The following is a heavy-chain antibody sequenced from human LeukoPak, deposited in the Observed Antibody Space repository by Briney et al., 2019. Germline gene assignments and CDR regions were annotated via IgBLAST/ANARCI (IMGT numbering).Heavy chain of an antibody. CDR2: INPNSGGT. J-gene: IGHJ6*03. CDR3: ARGGDGSGPNYYYMDV. Sequence: ASVKVSCKASGGTFSSYAISWVRQAPGQGLEWVGRINPNSGGTNYAQKFQDRITMTRDTSMRTAYMEVSRLRSDDTAVYYCARGGDGSGPNYYYMDVWGKGTTVTVSS. V-gene: IGHV1-2*02. D-gene: IGHD3-10*01. CDR1: GGTFSSYA.